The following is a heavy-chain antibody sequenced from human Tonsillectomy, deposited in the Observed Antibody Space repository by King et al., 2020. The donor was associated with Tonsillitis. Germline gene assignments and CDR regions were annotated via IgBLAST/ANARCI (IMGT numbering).Heavy chain of an antibody. CDR2: VSAYNGNT. Sequence: VQLVESGAEVKKPGASVKVSCKASGYTFTSYGISWVRQAPGHGLEWMGYVSAYNGNTISAQKLQGRVTMTTDTSTITAYMELRSLRSDDTAVYYCARANSPRNVLLYFDWSDYWGQGTLVTVSS. CDR1: GYTFTSYG. CDR3: ARANSPRNVLLYFDWSDY. V-gene: IGHV1-18*01. J-gene: IGHJ4*02. D-gene: IGHD3-9*01.